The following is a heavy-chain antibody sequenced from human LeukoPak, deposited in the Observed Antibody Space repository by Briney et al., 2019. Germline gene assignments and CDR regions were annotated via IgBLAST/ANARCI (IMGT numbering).Heavy chain of an antibody. D-gene: IGHD5-18*01. Sequence: SQTLSLTCTVSGGSISSGDYYWSWIRQPPGKGLEWIGYIYYSGSTYYNPSLKSRVTISVDTSKNQFSLKLSSVTAADTAVYYCAREGWDTAKVDYWGQGTLVTVSS. CDR3: AREGWDTAKVDY. J-gene: IGHJ4*02. CDR2: IYYSGST. V-gene: IGHV4-30-4*01. CDR1: GGSISSGDYY.